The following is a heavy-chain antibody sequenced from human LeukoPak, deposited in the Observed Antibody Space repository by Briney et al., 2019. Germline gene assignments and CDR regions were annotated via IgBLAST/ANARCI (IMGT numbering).Heavy chain of an antibody. D-gene: IGHD3-10*01. CDR3: AKDILSLWFGESLDAFDI. CDR1: GFTFSSYA. V-gene: IGHV3-23*01. CDR2: ISGSGNTI. J-gene: IGHJ3*02. Sequence: GGSLRLSCAASGFTFSSYAMTWIRQAPGKGLEWVSTISGSGNTIYYADSVKGRFTISRDNSINTLDLQMSSLGAEDTALYYCAKDILSLWFGESLDAFDIWGQGTMVTVSS.